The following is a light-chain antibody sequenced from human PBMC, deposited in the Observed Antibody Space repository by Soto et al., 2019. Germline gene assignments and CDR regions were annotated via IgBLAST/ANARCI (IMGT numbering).Light chain of an antibody. CDR3: QQYGSYSSWT. Sequence: DIKMHQSPSTLTTSVGDRAPTPCWASQTISTYLAWYQQKPGRAPKLLIYDASGLEGGVPSRFSGSGSGTEFTLTISSLQPDDFATYYCQQYGSYSSWTFGQGTKVDIK. CDR2: DAS. V-gene: IGKV1-5*01. CDR1: QTISTY. J-gene: IGKJ1*01.